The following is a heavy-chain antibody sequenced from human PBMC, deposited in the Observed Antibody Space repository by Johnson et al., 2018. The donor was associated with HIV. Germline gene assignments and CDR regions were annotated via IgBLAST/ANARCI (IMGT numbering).Heavy chain of an antibody. CDR2: ISGRGGST. D-gene: IGHD3-22*01. V-gene: IGHV3-23*04. CDR1: GFTFSSYA. CDR3: TTVFYGGYYYVFDAFDI. Sequence: EVQVVESGGGLVQPGGSLRLSCAASGFTFSSYAMSWVRQAPGKGLEWVSAISGRGGSTYYADSVKGRFTISRDNSKNTLYLQMNSLKTEDTAVYYCTTVFYGGYYYVFDAFDIWGQGTMVTVSS. J-gene: IGHJ3*02.